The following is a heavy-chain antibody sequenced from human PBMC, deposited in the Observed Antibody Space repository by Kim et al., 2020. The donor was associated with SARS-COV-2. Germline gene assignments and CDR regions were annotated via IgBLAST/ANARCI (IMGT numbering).Heavy chain of an antibody. Sequence: SETLSLTCTVSGGSISSGGYYWSWIRQHPGKGLEWIGYIYYSGSTYYNPSLKSRVTISVDTSKNQFSLKLSSVTAADTAVYYCASSYRRLYSNWGQGTLVTVSS. J-gene: IGHJ4*02. D-gene: IGHD3-16*02. CDR2: IYYSGST. CDR1: GGSISSGGYY. V-gene: IGHV4-31*03. CDR3: ASSYRRLYSN.